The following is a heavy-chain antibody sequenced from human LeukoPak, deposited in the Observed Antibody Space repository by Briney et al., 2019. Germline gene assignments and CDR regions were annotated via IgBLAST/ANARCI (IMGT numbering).Heavy chain of an antibody. D-gene: IGHD2-2*01. V-gene: IGHV1-18*01. Sequence: ASVKVSCKTSGYTFTSYYISWVRQAPGQGLEWMGWISGYNGNTNYAQKLQGRVTMTTDTSTSTAYMELRSLSSDDTAVYYCARDRGPADNCLIPTYWGEGTVVPVSS. J-gene: IGHJ4*02. CDR2: ISGYNGNT. CDR1: GYTFTSYY. CDR3: ARDRGPADNCLIPTY.